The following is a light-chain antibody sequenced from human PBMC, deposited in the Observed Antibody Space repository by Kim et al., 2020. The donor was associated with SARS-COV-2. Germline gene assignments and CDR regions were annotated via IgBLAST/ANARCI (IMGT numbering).Light chain of an antibody. Sequence: SSELTRDPAVSVALGQTVRITCQGDSLRSYYATWYQQKPRQAPVVVIYARNNRPSGIPDRFSGSTSGNTASLTISGAQADDEADFYCQSRDSGGKVIFGGGTQLTVL. V-gene: IGLV3-19*01. CDR1: SLRSYY. CDR2: ARN. J-gene: IGLJ2*01. CDR3: QSRDSGGKVI.